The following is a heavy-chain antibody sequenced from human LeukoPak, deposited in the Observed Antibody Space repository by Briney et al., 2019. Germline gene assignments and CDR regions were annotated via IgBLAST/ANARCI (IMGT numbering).Heavy chain of an antibody. V-gene: IGHV5-51*01. D-gene: IGHD6-13*01. CDR2: IYPGDSDT. Sequence: GESLKISRKGSGYSFTSYWIGWVRQMPGKGLEWMGIIYPGDSDTRYSPSFQGQVTISADKSISTAYLQWSSLKASDTAMYYCARLASSSSWYRALIDYWGQGTLVTISS. CDR3: ARLASSSSWYRALIDY. CDR1: GYSFTSYW. J-gene: IGHJ4*02.